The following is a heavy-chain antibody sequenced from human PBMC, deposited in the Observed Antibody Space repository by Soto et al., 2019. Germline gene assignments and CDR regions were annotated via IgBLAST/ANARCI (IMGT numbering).Heavy chain of an antibody. CDR2: ISYDGSNK. D-gene: IGHD2-2*01. CDR1: GFTFSSYG. V-gene: IGHV3-30*18. Sequence: QVQLVESGGGVVQPGRSLRLSCAASGFTFSSYGMHWVRQAPGKGLEWVAGISYDGSNKYYADSVKGRFTISRDNSKNTLYLQMNSLRAEDTAVYYCAKDVRCSSTSCYSDYWGQGNLVTVSS. J-gene: IGHJ4*02. CDR3: AKDVRCSSTSCYSDY.